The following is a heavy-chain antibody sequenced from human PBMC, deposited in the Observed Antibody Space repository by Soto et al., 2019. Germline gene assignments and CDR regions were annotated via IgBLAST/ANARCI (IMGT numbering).Heavy chain of an antibody. Sequence: QVHLVQSGAEVKKPGASVKVSCKASGYTFTSHDINWVRQVAGQGLEWMGWMNPNSGDTAYAQEFQGRVTMSRNTSISIAYMELSSLRPADTAVYYCARGLKMLRVFGLKTYYYYYMDVWGKGTTVTLSS. CDR1: GYTFTSHD. V-gene: IGHV1-8*01. CDR3: ARGLKMLRVFGLKTYYYYYMDV. D-gene: IGHD2-8*01. J-gene: IGHJ6*03. CDR2: MNPNSGDT.